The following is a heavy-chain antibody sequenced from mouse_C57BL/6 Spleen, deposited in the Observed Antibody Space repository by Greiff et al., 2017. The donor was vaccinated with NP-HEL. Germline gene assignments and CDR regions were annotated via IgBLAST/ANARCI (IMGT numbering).Heavy chain of an antibody. V-gene: IGHV1-4*01. CDR1: GYTFTSYT. D-gene: IGHD2-10*01. Sequence: QVQLKESGAELARPGASVKMSCKASGYTFTSYTMHWVKQRPGQGLEWIGYINPSSGYTKYNQKFKDKATLTADKSSSTAYMQLSSLTSEDSAVYYCARPYWDYYAMDYWGQGTSVTVSS. CDR3: ARPYWDYYAMDY. J-gene: IGHJ4*01. CDR2: INPSSGYT.